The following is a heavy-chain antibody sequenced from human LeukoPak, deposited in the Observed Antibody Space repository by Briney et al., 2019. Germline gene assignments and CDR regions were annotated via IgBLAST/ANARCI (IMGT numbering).Heavy chain of an antibody. J-gene: IGHJ4*02. D-gene: IGHD3-3*01. V-gene: IGHV1-69*13. CDR3: AKGHDDFRQFDF. Sequence: SVTVSFTSSGGTFANYAISWVRKAPGQGLEWMGGIIPIFGTGHSAQKFQGRLTITADESTRTTYMELSSLRSEDTAVYYCAKGHDDFRQFDFWGQGTLVIVSS. CDR1: GGTFANYA. CDR2: IIPIFGTG.